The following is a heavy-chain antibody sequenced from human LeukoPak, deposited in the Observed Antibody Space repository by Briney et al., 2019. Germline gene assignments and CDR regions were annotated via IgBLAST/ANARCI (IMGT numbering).Heavy chain of an antibody. J-gene: IGHJ4*02. CDR3: ARRGGSSSRRSPIDY. Sequence: GGSLRLSCTASGSTFSDYWRTWVRQPPGKGPEWVANIKQDGSQRYYVDSVRGRFTISRDNAKNSLFLQMNGLRAEDTAVYYCARRGGSSSRRSPIDYWGQGTPVTVSS. D-gene: IGHD6-6*01. CDR2: IKQDGSQR. V-gene: IGHV3-7*01. CDR1: GSTFSDYW.